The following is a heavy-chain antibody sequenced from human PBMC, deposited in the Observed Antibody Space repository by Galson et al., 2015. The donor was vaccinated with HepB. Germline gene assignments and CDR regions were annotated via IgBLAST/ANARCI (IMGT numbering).Heavy chain of an antibody. Sequence: SLRLSCAASGFIFDDYAMHWVRQAPGKGLEWVSGISWNSGSIGYVDSVKGRFTISRDNAKKSLYLQMNSLRAEDTALYYCAKDIATSSWPLEFWGQGTLVAVSS. CDR1: GFIFDDYA. V-gene: IGHV3-9*01. J-gene: IGHJ4*02. D-gene: IGHD6-13*01. CDR3: AKDIATSSWPLEF. CDR2: ISWNSGSI.